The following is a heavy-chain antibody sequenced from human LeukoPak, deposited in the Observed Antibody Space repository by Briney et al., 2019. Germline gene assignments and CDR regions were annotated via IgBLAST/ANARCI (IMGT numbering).Heavy chain of an antibody. J-gene: IGHJ6*02. CDR2: INPNSGGT. CDR3: ARGGVWFGELDYYYGMDV. Sequence: ASVKVSCKASGYTFTGYYMHWVRQAPGQGLEWMGWINPNSGGTNYAQKFQGRVTMTRDTSISTAYMELSRLRSDDTAVYYCARGGVWFGELDYYYGMDVWGQGTTVTVSS. D-gene: IGHD3-10*01. CDR1: GYTFTGYY. V-gene: IGHV1-2*02.